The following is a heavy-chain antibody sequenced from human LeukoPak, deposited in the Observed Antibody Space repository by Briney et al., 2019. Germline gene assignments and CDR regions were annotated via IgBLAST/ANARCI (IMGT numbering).Heavy chain of an antibody. CDR3: ARAGIAAAARTGDWFDP. D-gene: IGHD6-13*01. J-gene: IGHJ5*02. CDR1: GGSISSYY. V-gene: IGHV4-59*01. Sequence: SETLSLTCTVSGGSISSYYWSWIQQPPGKGLEWIGYIYYSGSTNYNPSLKSRVTISVDTSKNQFSLKLSSVTAADTAVYYCARAGIAAAARTGDWFDPWGQGTLVTVSS. CDR2: IYYSGST.